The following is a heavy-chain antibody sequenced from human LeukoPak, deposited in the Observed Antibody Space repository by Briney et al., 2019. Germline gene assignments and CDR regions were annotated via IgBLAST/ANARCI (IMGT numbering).Heavy chain of an antibody. CDR1: GGSISSYY. Sequence: SETLSLTCTVSGGSISSYYWSWIRQPPGKGLEWIGEINHSGSTNYNPSLKSRVTISVDTSKNQFSLKLSSVTAADTAVYYCARGGPGINWFDPWGQGTLVTVSS. CDR3: ARGGPGINWFDP. J-gene: IGHJ5*02. V-gene: IGHV4-34*01. CDR2: INHSGST. D-gene: IGHD1-26*01.